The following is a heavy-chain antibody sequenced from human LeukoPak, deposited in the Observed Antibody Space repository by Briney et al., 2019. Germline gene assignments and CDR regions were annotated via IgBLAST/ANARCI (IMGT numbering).Heavy chain of an antibody. CDR2: IYYSGST. Sequence: PSETLSLTCTVSGGSISSGGYYWNWIRQHPGKGLEWIGYIYYSGSTYYNPSLKSRVTISVDTSKNQFSLKLSSVTAADTAVYYCAGYCSGGSCRQFYFDYWGQGTLVTVSS. CDR1: GGSISSGGYY. J-gene: IGHJ4*02. CDR3: AGYCSGGSCRQFYFDY. V-gene: IGHV4-31*03. D-gene: IGHD2-15*01.